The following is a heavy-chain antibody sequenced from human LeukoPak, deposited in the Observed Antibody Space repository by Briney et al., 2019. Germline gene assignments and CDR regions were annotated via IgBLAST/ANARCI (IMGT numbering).Heavy chain of an antibody. J-gene: IGHJ4*02. CDR1: GFTFSDYY. D-gene: IGHD2-15*01. V-gene: IGHV3-11*01. CDR3: ARAGLGGHYIDY. CDR2: VSGSDENK. Sequence: GGSLRLSCAASGFTFSDYYMTWIRQAPGQGLEWISYVSGSDENKYYAGSVRGRFAISRDNAEKSLFLQMGNVRAEDTAVYYCARAGLGGHYIDYWGQGTLVTVSS.